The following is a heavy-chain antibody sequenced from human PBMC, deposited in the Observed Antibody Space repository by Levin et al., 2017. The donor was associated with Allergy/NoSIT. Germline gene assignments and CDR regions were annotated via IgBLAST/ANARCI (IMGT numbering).Heavy chain of an antibody. CDR2: INNDGSDT. V-gene: IGHV3-74*01. J-gene: IGHJ4*02. D-gene: IGHD6-19*01. Sequence: GESLKISCAASGFSFSSHWMHWVRQAPGKGLVWVSRINNDGSDTTYADSVKGRFTISRDNAKNTLYLQMSNLRAEDTAVYYCALGVAGYSSGWYGDYFASWGQGTLVTVSS. CDR1: GFSFSSHW. CDR3: ALGVAGYSSGWYGDYFAS.